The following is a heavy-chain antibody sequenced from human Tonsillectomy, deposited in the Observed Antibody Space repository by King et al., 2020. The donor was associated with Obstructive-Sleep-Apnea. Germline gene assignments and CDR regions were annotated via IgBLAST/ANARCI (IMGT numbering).Heavy chain of an antibody. CDR1: GFTFSSYG. CDR3: AKDLGPGYCSGGSCYSAGFDY. D-gene: IGHD2-15*01. J-gene: IGHJ4*02. CDR2: ISYDGSNK. V-gene: IGHV3-30*18. Sequence: VQLVESGGGVVQPGRSLRLSCAASGFTFSSYGMHWVRQAPGKGLEWVAVISYDGSNKYYADSVKGRFTISRDNSKNTLYLQMNSLRAEDTAVYYCAKDLGPGYCSGGSCYSAGFDYWGQGTLVTVSS.